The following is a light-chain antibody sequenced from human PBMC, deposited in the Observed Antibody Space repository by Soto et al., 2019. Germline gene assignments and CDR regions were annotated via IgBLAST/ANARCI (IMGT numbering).Light chain of an antibody. CDR3: QQYNSYPWT. V-gene: IGKV1-5*01. J-gene: IGKJ1*01. CDR2: DAS. CDR1: QSISSW. Sequence: DIQMTKSPSTLSASVGDRVTITCRASQSISSWLAWYQQKPWKAPKLLIYDASSLERGVPSRISGSGSGTAFTLTISSLQPDDFATYYFQQYNSYPWTFGQGTKVEIK.